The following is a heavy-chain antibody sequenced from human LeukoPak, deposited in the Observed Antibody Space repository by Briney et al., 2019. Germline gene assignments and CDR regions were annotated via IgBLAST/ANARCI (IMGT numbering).Heavy chain of an antibody. CDR3: ARDVGTTGWHTFDY. CDR1: GDSVSSNNGA. D-gene: IGHD3-9*01. J-gene: IGHJ4*02. CDR2: TYYRSKWYN. Sequence: SQTLSLTCAISGDSVSSNNGAWNWIRQSPSRGLEWLGRTYYRSKWYNDYAESLISRITFSPVTSKNQFSLQLYSVTPEDTAVYYCARDVGTTGWHTFDYWGQGTLVTVSS. V-gene: IGHV6-1*01.